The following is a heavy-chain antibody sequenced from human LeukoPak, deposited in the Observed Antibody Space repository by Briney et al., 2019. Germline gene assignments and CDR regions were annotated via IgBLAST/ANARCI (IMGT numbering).Heavy chain of an antibody. D-gene: IGHD5-12*01. CDR2: INPNSGGT. CDR1: GYTFTGYY. CDR3: ARISGYSGPYYYYYYMDV. J-gene: IGHJ6*03. Sequence: ASVKVSCKASGYTFTGYYMHWVRQAPGQGLEWMGWINPNSGGTNYAQKFQGRVTMTRDTSISTAYMELSSLRSEDTAVYYCARISGYSGPYYYYYYMDVWGKGTAVTVSS. V-gene: IGHV1-2*02.